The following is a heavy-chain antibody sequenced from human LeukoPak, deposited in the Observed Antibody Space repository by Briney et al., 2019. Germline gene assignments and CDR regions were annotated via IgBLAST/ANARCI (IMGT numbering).Heavy chain of an antibody. CDR2: IYPGDSDT. V-gene: IGHV5-51*01. D-gene: IGHD3-3*01. CDR3: ARVYDFWSGYYPVGYMDV. J-gene: IGHJ6*03. CDR1: GYSFTSYW. Sequence: GESLKISCKGSGYSFTSYWIGWVRQLPGKGLEWMGIIYPGDSDTRYSPSFQGQVTISADKSISTAYLQWSSLKASDTAMYYCARVYDFWSGYYPVGYMDVWGKGTTVTVSS.